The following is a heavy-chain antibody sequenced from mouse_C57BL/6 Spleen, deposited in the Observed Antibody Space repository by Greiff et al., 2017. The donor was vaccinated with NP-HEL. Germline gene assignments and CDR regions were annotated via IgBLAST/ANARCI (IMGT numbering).Heavy chain of an antibody. CDR3: ARDELYGYEPFAD. CDR1: GYSFTDYN. CDR2: INPNYGTT. Sequence: VQLKESGPELVKPGASVKLSCKASGYSFTDYNMHWVKQSHGQSLEWIGVINPNYGTTSYNQKFKGKATLTVDQSSSTAYMPLNRLTSEASAVSCCARDELYGYEPFADWGKGTLVTVSA. J-gene: IGHJ3*01. D-gene: IGHD2-2*01. V-gene: IGHV1-39*01.